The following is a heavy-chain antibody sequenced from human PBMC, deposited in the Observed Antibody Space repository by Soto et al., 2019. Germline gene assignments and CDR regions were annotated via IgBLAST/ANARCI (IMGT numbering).Heavy chain of an antibody. D-gene: IGHD3-10*01. CDR2: IFHSGST. CDR1: GGSINSGDYY. CDR3: ARDRYYGSGTYYNFYSGMDV. J-gene: IGHJ6*02. V-gene: IGHV4-30-4*01. Sequence: PSETLSLTCTFSGGSINSGDYYWTWVRQPPGKGLEWIGNIFHSGSTYYTPSLQSRVTIPLDTSKNHFSLKLSSVTPADTAVYYCARDRYYGSGTYYNFYSGMDVWGQGTTVTVSS.